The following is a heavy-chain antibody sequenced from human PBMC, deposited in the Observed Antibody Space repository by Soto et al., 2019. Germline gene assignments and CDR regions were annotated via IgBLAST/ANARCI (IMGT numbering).Heavy chain of an antibody. D-gene: IGHD2-8*01. Sequence: QVQLQQSGPGLVKPSQTLSLTCAISGDSVSSNSAVWNWIRQSPSRGLEWLGRTYYRSKWYTDYAVSVKSRIPINPDISNNLVSLHLNSVTPDDTAVYYCVSLIGNSWLDSWGQGTLVTVSS. J-gene: IGHJ5*01. CDR3: VSLIGNSWLDS. V-gene: IGHV6-1*01. CDR2: TYYRSKWYT. CDR1: GDSVSSNSAV.